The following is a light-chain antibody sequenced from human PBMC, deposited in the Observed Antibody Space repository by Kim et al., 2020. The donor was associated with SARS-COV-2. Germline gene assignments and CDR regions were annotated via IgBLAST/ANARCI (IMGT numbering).Light chain of an antibody. CDR2: QDS. V-gene: IGLV3-1*01. J-gene: IGLJ3*02. CDR1: KLGDKY. Sequence: VSPGQTASITCAGDKLGDKYACWYQQKPGQSPVLVIYQDSKRPSGIPERFSGSNSGNTATLTISGTQAMDEADYYCQAWDSSTAWVFGGGTQLTVL. CDR3: QAWDSSTAWV.